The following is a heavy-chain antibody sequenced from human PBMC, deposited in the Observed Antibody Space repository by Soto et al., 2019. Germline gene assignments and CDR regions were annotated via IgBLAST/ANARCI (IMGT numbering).Heavy chain of an antibody. CDR3: AKGTYYYGSAPYYFDD. Sequence: PGGSLRLSWAASGSTFRSYAMSWVRQATGKGLEWVSGIRDSGGSTSYADSVKGRSTISRANSKNTRYLQMNSLRAEDTAVYYCAKGTYYYGSAPYYFDDWGQGTLVTVSS. J-gene: IGHJ4*02. CDR1: GSTFRSYA. V-gene: IGHV3-23*01. D-gene: IGHD3-10*01. CDR2: IRDSGGST.